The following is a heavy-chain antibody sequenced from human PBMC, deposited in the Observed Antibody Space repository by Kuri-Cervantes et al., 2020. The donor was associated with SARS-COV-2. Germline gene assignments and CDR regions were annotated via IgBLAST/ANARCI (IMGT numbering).Heavy chain of an antibody. D-gene: IGHD4-17*01. CDR2: ISSSSSQR. Sequence: GESLKISCAASGFTFSTYSMTWVRQAPGKGLEWVSSISSSSSQRYYMDSVKGRFTISRDNAKNSLYLQMNSLRAEDTAVYYCARARFDAFDIWGQGTMVTVSS. J-gene: IGHJ3*02. CDR3: ARARFDAFDI. CDR1: GFTFSTYS. V-gene: IGHV3-21*01.